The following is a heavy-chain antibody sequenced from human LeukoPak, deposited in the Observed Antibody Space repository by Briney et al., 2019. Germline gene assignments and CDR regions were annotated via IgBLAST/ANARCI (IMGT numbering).Heavy chain of an antibody. CDR2: ISSSSSYI. J-gene: IGHJ4*02. CDR3: ARVGPGIAVAN. V-gene: IGHV3-21*01. CDR1: GFTFSSYS. Sequence: GGSLRLSCAASGFTFSSYSMNWVRQAPGKGLEWVSSISSSSSYIYYADSVKGRFTISRDNAKNSLYLQMNSLRAEDTAVHYCARVGPGIAVANWGQGTLVTVSS. D-gene: IGHD6-19*01.